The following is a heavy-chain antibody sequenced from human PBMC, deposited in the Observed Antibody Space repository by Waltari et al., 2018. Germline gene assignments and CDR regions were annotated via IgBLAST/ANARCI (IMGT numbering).Heavy chain of an antibody. CDR3: SRVRDFWRGYYMDY. CDR2: IRSKAYGGTT. V-gene: IGHV3-49*03. D-gene: IGHD3-3*01. Sequence: EVQLVESGGGLLQPGRSLRLSCRASGFSFDAFAVSWFRQAPGKGLEWVGFIRSKAYGGTTDYAASVKGRFTISRDDSKSIAYLQMNSLKTEDTAVYYCSRVRDFWRGYYMDYWGQGILVTVSS. CDR1: GFSFDAFA. J-gene: IGHJ4*02.